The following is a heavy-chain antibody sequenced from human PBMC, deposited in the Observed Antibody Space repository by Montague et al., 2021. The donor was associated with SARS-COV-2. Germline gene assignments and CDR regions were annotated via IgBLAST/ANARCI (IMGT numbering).Heavy chain of an antibody. CDR3: ARGLESYGWGYHHFDS. Sequence: SETLSLTCAVSGGPITSYYWNWIRQPPGKGLEYIGDIYHSGSTTYNPSLKSRVSISVDTSKNQFSLKLRSVTAADTAVYYCARGLESYGWGYHHFDSWGQGTLVTVSS. CDR1: GGPITSYY. D-gene: IGHD3-10*01. CDR2: IYHSGST. J-gene: IGHJ5*01. V-gene: IGHV4-59*12.